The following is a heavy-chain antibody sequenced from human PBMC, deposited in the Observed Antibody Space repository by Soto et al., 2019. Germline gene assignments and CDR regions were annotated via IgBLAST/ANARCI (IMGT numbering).Heavy chain of an antibody. CDR3: AKELAGYCSSTSGYTFFGLDV. CDR2: ISYDGSNK. D-gene: IGHD2-2*02. Sequence: PGGSLRLSCAASGFTFSSYVMHWVRQAPGKGLEWVAVISYDGSNKYYADSVKGRFTISRDNSKHTLFLQMNSLRPEDTAVYYCAKELAGYCSSTSGYTFFGLDVWGQGTTVTVSS. CDR1: GFTFSSYV. J-gene: IGHJ6*02. V-gene: IGHV3-30*18.